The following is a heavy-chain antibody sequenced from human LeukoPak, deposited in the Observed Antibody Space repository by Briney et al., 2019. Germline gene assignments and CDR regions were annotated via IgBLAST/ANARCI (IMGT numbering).Heavy chain of an antibody. Sequence: PGGSLRLSCAASGFTFNLNRIHWVRHVPGKGLEWISWIETDGSTSGYLRSVQGRFTVSRDNAKSTVHLQMNSLRAEDTAVYYCAELGITMIGGVWGKGTTVTISS. D-gene: IGHD3-10*02. CDR1: GFTFNLNR. V-gene: IGHV3-74*01. CDR3: AELGITMIGGV. CDR2: IETDGSTS. J-gene: IGHJ6*04.